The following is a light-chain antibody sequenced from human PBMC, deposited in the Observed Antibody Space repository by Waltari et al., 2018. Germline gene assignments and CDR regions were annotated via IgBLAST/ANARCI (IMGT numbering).Light chain of an antibody. J-gene: IGLJ1*01. CDR2: EIS. Sequence: QSALTQPASVSGSPGPSITISCTAANSNVDIIPLFSWSQHHPGRNPRLLIYEISQRPSGISNRFSGSKSGNTASLTISGLQPEDEADYFCCSFAGYGIYVFGSGTQVSVL. CDR1: NSNVDIIPL. V-gene: IGLV2-23*02. CDR3: CSFAGYGIYV.